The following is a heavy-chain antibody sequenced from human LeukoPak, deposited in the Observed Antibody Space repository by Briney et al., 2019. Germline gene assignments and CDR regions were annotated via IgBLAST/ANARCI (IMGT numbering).Heavy chain of an antibody. J-gene: IGHJ4*02. Sequence: GGSLRLSCAASGFTFNSYSMSWVRQAPGKGLEWVSYISSSSSTIYYADSVKGRFTISRDNAKNSLYLQMNSLRDEDTAVYYCARDQEGQIGTWAEMDRFDYWGQGTLVTVSS. CDR1: GFTFNSYS. CDR2: ISSSSSTI. CDR3: ARDQEGQIGTWAEMDRFDY. V-gene: IGHV3-48*02. D-gene: IGHD1-26*01.